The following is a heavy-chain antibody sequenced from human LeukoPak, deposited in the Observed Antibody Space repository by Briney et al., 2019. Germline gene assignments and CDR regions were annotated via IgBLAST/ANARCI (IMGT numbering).Heavy chain of an antibody. V-gene: IGHV3-7*01. CDR1: GFTFSSYW. CDR3: ARDMWQWLASFDY. Sequence: PGGSLRLSCAASGFTFSSYWMSWVRQAPGKGREWVANIKQDGSEKYYVDSVKGRFTISRDNAKNSLYLQMNSLRAEDTAVYYCARDMWQWLASFDYWGQGTLVTVPS. J-gene: IGHJ4*02. CDR2: IKQDGSEK. D-gene: IGHD6-19*01.